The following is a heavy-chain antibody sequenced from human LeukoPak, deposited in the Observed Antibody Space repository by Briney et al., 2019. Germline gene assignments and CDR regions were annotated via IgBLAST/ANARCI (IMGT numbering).Heavy chain of an antibody. CDR3: AKVDHFFGGYYFDY. J-gene: IGHJ4*02. Sequence: GASVKVSCKASGYTFTGYYTHWVRQAPGQGLEWMGWINPNSGGTNYAQKFQGRVTMTRDTSISTAYMELSRLRSDDTAVYYCAKVDHFFGGYYFDYWGQGTLVTVSS. V-gene: IGHV1-2*02. D-gene: IGHD3-16*01. CDR1: GYTFTGYY. CDR2: INPNSGGT.